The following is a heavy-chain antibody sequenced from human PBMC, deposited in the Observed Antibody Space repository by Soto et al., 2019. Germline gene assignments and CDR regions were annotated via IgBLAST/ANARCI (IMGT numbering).Heavy chain of an antibody. D-gene: IGHD6-19*01. Sequence: APLTVSCKASVYTFTSYAMHWVRQATGQRLEWMGWINGGNGNTKYSQKFQGRVTITRDTSASTAYMELSSLRSEDTAVYYCARDGAVAGDSKFDYWGQGTLVTVSS. CDR3: ARDGAVAGDSKFDY. J-gene: IGHJ4*02. CDR2: INGGNGNT. V-gene: IGHV1-3*01. CDR1: VYTFTSYA.